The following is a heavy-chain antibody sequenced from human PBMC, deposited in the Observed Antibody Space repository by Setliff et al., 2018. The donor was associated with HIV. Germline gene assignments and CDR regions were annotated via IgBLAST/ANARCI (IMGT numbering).Heavy chain of an antibody. D-gene: IGHD5-12*01. CDR3: ATASGYDLFMGAFDI. CDR1: GGSFSGYY. V-gene: IGHV4-34*01. CDR2: INQSGGI. J-gene: IGHJ3*02. Sequence: PSETLSLTCAVSGGSFSGYYWSWIRQPPGKGLEWIGEINQSGGINYNPSLESRVTISIDTFKNQFSMKLYSVTAADTAVYYCATASGYDLFMGAFDIWGQGTMVTVSS.